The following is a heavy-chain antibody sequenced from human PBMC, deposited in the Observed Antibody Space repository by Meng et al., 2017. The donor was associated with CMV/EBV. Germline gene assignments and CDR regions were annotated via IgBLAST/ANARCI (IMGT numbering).Heavy chain of an antibody. V-gene: IGHV1-69*05. CDR2: IIPIFGTA. J-gene: IGHJ6*02. D-gene: IGHD6-13*01. CDR3: AVPDTNSSTPNYYYYGMDV. Sequence: SVQVSCKASGGTFSSYAISWVRQAPGQGREWMGGIIPIFGTANYAQKFQGRVTITTDESTSTAYMELSSLRSEDTAVYYCAVPDTNSSTPNYYYYGMDVWGQGTTVTVSS. CDR1: GGTFSSYA.